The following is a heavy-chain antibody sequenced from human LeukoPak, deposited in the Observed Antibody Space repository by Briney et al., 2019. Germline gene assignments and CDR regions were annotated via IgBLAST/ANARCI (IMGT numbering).Heavy chain of an antibody. CDR1: GFTFTTAW. CDR2: SISKNNGGTT. Sequence: PGGSLRLSCAASGFTFTTAWMSWVRQAPGQGLEWIARSISKNNGGTTDYAAPVKGRFTISRDDSKNRLYLQMNSLRSEDTAVYYCITDHGDYAINWGQGTLVTVSS. D-gene: IGHD4-17*01. CDR3: ITDHGDYAIN. V-gene: IGHV3-15*01. J-gene: IGHJ4*02.